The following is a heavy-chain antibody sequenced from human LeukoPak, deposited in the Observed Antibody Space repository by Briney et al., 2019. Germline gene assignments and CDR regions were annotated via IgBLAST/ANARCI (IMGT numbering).Heavy chain of an antibody. J-gene: IGHJ6*02. CDR1: GFAVSSNY. V-gene: IGHV3-53*01. Sequence: GGSLRLSCAASGFAVSSNYMSWVRQTPGKGLEWVSVIYAGGSTYYADSVKGRFTISRDNSKNTLYLQMNSLRAEDTAVYYCARDPSFSVPYYYYGMDVWGQGTTVTVSS. CDR2: IYAGGST. CDR3: ARDPSFSVPYYYYGMDV. D-gene: IGHD3-10*01.